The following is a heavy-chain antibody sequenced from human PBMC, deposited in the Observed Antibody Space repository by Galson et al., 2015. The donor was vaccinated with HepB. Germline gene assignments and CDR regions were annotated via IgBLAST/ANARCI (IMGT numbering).Heavy chain of an antibody. CDR3: AKKGYCSSATCYTVYVNGAFDI. J-gene: IGHJ3*02. CDR1: GFTFTSYA. D-gene: IGHD2-2*02. V-gene: IGHV3-23*01. Sequence: SLRLSCAASGFTFTSYAMTWVRQAPGKGLEWVSSISGSGGSTYYADSVKGRFTISRDNSKNTLYLQMNSLRAEDTAVYYCAKKGYCSSATCYTVYVNGAFDIWGQGTMVTVSS. CDR2: ISGSGGST.